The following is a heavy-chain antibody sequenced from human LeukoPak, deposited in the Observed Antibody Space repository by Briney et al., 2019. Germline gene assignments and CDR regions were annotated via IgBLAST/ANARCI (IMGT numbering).Heavy chain of an antibody. V-gene: IGHV4-31*03. Sequence: SQTLSLTCTVSGASISSGGYYWSWIRQHPGKGLEWIGYIFNSGSTYYNPSLKSRVTISIDTSKNQFSLKVSSVTAADTAVYYCYGSGYWGQGTLVTVSS. CDR3: YGSGY. CDR1: GASISSGGYY. J-gene: IGHJ4*02. D-gene: IGHD3-10*01. CDR2: IFNSGST.